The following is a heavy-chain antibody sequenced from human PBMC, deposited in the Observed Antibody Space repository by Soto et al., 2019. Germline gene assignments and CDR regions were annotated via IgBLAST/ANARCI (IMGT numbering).Heavy chain of an antibody. CDR2: ISSSSSYT. CDR3: ASEGVYGSGTYYFDY. J-gene: IGHJ4*02. V-gene: IGHV3-11*05. CDR1: GFTFSDYY. D-gene: IGHD3-10*01. Sequence: QVQLVESGGGLVKPGGSLRLSCAASGFTFSDYYMRWIRQAPGKGLELVSYISSSSSYTNYADSVKGRFTISRDNAKNSLDLQMKSLRAEATAGYYCASEGVYGSGTYYFDYWGQGTLVTGSS.